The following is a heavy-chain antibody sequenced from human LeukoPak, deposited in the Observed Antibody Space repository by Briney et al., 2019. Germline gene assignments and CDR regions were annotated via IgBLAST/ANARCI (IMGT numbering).Heavy chain of an antibody. J-gene: IGHJ3*02. Sequence: SETLSLTCTVSGGSISSSSYYWGWIRQPPGKGLEWIGSIYYSGSTYYNPSFKSRVTISVDTSKNQFSLKLSSVTAADTAVYYCARDFQDIVVVVAAIEGAFDIWGQGTMVTVSS. V-gene: IGHV4-39*07. CDR3: ARDFQDIVVVVAAIEGAFDI. CDR1: GGSISSSSYY. CDR2: IYYSGST. D-gene: IGHD2-15*01.